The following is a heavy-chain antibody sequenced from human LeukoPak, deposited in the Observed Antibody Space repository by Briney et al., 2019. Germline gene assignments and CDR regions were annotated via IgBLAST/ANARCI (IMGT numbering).Heavy chain of an antibody. Sequence: GGSLRLSRAASGFTFSSYWMHWVRQAPGKGLVWVSRINSDGSSTSYADSVKGRFTISRDNAKNTLYLQMNSLRAEDTAVYYCARDSGSYQIDYWGQGTLVTVSS. J-gene: IGHJ4*02. CDR2: INSDGSST. CDR1: GFTFSSYW. CDR3: ARDSGSYQIDY. D-gene: IGHD1-26*01. V-gene: IGHV3-74*01.